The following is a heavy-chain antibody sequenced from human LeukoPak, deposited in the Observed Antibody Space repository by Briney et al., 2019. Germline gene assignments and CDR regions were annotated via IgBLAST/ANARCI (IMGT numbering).Heavy chain of an antibody. J-gene: IGHJ1*01. CDR1: GGTFSSYA. CDR3: ARARGDYDDYFQH. V-gene: IGHV1-69*05. D-gene: IGHD4-17*01. Sequence: SVKVSCKASGGTFSSYAISWVRQAPGQGLEWMGRIIPIFGTANYAQKFQGRVTITTDESTSTAYMELSSLRSEDTAVYYCARARGDYDDYFQHWGQGTLVTVPS. CDR2: IIPIFGTA.